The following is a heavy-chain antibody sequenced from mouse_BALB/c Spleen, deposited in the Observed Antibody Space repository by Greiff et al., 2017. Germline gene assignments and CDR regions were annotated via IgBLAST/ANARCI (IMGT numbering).Heavy chain of an antibody. Sequence: VQRVESGPGLVAPSQSLSITCTVSGFSLTSYGVHWVRQPPGKGLEWLGVIWSGGSTDYNAAFISRLSISKDNSKSQVFFKMNSLQADDTAIYYCARNTELGRKEGYFDYWGQGTTLTVSS. D-gene: IGHD4-1*01. V-gene: IGHV2-4*02. CDR3: ARNTELGRKEGYFDY. J-gene: IGHJ2*01. CDR1: GFSLTSYG. CDR2: IWSGGST.